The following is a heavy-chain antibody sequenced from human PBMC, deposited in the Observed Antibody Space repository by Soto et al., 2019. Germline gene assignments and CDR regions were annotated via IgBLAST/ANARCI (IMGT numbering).Heavy chain of an antibody. CDR2: IYYSGST. J-gene: IGHJ6*02. D-gene: IGHD3-10*01. CDR1: GGSISSYY. CDR3: ARGVAMVRVHYGMDV. Sequence: TLSLTCTVSGGSISSYYWSWIRQPPGKGLEWIGYIYYSGSTNHNPSLKSRVTISVDTSKNQFSLKLSSVTAADTAVYYCARGVAMVRVHYGMDVWGQGTSVTVSS. V-gene: IGHV4-59*01.